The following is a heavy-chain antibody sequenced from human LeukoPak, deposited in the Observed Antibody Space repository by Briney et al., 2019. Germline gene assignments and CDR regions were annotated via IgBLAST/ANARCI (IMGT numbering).Heavy chain of an antibody. Sequence: PGGSLRLSCAASGFTFSSYDMTWVRQTPGKGLQWVALISRSGGTTYYADSVKGRFTISRDISKNTLYLQMTSLRAEDTAEYYCAKRGGTESFYYYYYMDVWGKGTTVTVSS. CDR3: AKRGGTESFYYYYYMDV. CDR1: GFTFSSYD. CDR2: ISRSGGTT. J-gene: IGHJ6*03. V-gene: IGHV3-23*01. D-gene: IGHD2-15*01.